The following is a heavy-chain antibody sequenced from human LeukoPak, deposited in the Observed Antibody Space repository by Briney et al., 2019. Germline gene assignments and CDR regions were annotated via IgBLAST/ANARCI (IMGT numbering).Heavy chain of an antibody. CDR3: VRESRPGGAMGLYHNLDY. CDR2: INEDGGEE. J-gene: IGHJ4*02. V-gene: IGHV3-7*01. Sequence: GGSLRLSCVGSGFIFSAYWMTWVRQAPGKGPEWVANINEDGGEERYVDSVRGRFTISRDNTKNLLFLEMNNLRGDDTAIYYCVRESRPGGAMGLYHNLDYWGQGTLVAVSS. D-gene: IGHD1-1*01. CDR1: GFIFSAYW.